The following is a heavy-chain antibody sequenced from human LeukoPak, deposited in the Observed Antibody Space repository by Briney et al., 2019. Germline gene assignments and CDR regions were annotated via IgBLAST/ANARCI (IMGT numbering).Heavy chain of an antibody. V-gene: IGHV3-23*01. CDR2: ISGSGGST. Sequence: GRSLRLSCAASAFTFSSHAMSWVRQAPGKGLGWVSAISGSGGSTYYAGSVKGRFTISRDSSKNTLYLQMNSLRAEDTAVYYCAKDGYYGSGSYYDVDYWGQGTLVTVSS. D-gene: IGHD3-10*01. J-gene: IGHJ4*02. CDR3: AKDGYYGSGSYYDVDY. CDR1: AFTFSSHA.